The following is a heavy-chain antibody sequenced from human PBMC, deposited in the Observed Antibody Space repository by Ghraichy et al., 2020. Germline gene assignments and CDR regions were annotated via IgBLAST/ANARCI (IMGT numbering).Heavy chain of an antibody. V-gene: IGHV3-48*03. Sequence: LSLTCAASGFTFRSYEMNWVRQAPGKGLEWVSYLSGSGGAKYYADSVKGRFTTSRDNAKNAMYLQMNNLRAEDTAVYYCARGGISGATLSYYYRYIDVWGGGTTVTVAS. CDR3: ARGGISGATLSYYYRYIDV. CDR1: GFTFRSYE. CDR2: LSGSGGAK. D-gene: IGHD1-7*01. J-gene: IGHJ6*03.